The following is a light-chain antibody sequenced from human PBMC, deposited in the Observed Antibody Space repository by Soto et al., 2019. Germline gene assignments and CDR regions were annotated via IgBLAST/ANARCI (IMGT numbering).Light chain of an antibody. CDR1: QSVNRNY. Sequence: EIVLTQSPGTLSLSPGERATLSCRASQSVNRNYLAWFQHKPGQAPRLLICGASSRATGIPDRFSGSGSGTDFTLTISRLEPEDFAVYFCQQYDSSPWTFGQGTKVEIK. CDR3: QQYDSSPWT. J-gene: IGKJ1*01. CDR2: GAS. V-gene: IGKV3-20*01.